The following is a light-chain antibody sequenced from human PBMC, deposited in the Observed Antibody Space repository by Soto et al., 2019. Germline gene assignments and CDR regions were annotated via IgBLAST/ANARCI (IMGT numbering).Light chain of an antibody. Sequence: DIPMTQSPSSLSASVGDTVTITCQASQDITNHLNWYQQKPGKAPNLLIYDASHLETGVPSRFSGSGSRTYFTLTISSLQPEDIATYYCQKYDDVPQFGPGTKVDF. CDR1: QDITNH. CDR2: DAS. J-gene: IGKJ3*01. V-gene: IGKV1-33*01. CDR3: QKYDDVPQ.